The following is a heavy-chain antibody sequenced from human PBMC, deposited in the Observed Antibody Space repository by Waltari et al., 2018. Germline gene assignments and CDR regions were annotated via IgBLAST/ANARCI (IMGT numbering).Heavy chain of an antibody. CDR2: MYYSGII. D-gene: IGHD5-12*01. CDR1: GGPISSSRYY. V-gene: IGHV4-39*01. J-gene: IGHJ5*02. Sequence: QLQLQESGPGLVKPSETLSLTCTVSGGPISSSRYYWGWIRQSPGKGLEWIGSMYYSGIIDYNPTLQSRVTISGDTSKNQFSLRLSSVTAADTAVYYCARHWKKSGYRFDPWGQGTLVTVSS. CDR3: ARHWKKSGYRFDP.